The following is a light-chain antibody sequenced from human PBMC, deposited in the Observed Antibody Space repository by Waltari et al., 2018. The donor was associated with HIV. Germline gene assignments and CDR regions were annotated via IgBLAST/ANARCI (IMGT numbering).Light chain of an antibody. Sequence: QSVLTQPPPVSGAPGQRVTISCTGSSPNIGAGYEVHWYQQLPGTAPKLLIYGNTNRPSGVSDRFSGSKSGTSASLAITGLQAEDEADYYCQSYDSRQSGFWVFGGGTTLTVL. J-gene: IGLJ3*02. CDR3: QSYDSRQSGFWV. CDR2: GNT. CDR1: SPNIGAGYE. V-gene: IGLV1-40*01.